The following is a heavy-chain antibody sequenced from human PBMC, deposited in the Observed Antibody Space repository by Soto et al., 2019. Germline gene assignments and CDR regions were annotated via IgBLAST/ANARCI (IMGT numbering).Heavy chain of an antibody. CDR2: IIPIFGTA. V-gene: IGHV1-69*13. D-gene: IGHD3-10*01. CDR3: ASFGSGSYYDYYYYGMDV. Sequence: ASVKASCKACGGTFSSYAISWVRQAPGQGLEWMGGIIPIFGTANYAQKFQGRVTITADESTSTAYMELSSLRSEDTAVYYCASFGSGSYYDYYYYGMDVWGQGTTVTVSS. CDR1: GGTFSSYA. J-gene: IGHJ6*02.